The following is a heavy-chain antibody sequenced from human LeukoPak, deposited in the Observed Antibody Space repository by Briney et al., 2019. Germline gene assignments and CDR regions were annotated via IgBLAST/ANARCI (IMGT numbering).Heavy chain of an antibody. V-gene: IGHV4-59*08. J-gene: IGHJ5*02. Sequence: PETLSLTCTVSGGSISSYYWSWIRQPPGKGLEWVGYIYYSGSTNYNPSLKSRGTIISKTSKNQFSLLLISGIAADTAVYYCARRMPYDFWSGYYQGPGWFDPWGQGTLVTVSS. CDR3: ARRMPYDFWSGYYQGPGWFDP. CDR1: GGSISSYY. D-gene: IGHD3-3*01. CDR2: IYYSGST.